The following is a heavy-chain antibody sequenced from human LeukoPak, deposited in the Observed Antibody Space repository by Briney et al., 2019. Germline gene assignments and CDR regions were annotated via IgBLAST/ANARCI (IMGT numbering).Heavy chain of an antibody. CDR2: ISGSGGST. CDR1: GFTFSSYA. J-gene: IGHJ4*02. CDR3: AKGAYSGYDWRRAVVAWDYYFDY. D-gene: IGHD5-12*01. Sequence: PGGSLRLSCAASGFTFSSYAMSWVRQAPGKGLEWFSAISGSGGSTYYADSVKGRFTISRDNSKNTLYLQMNSLRAEDTAVYYCAKGAYSGYDWRRAVVAWDYYFDYWGQGTLVTVSS. V-gene: IGHV3-23*01.